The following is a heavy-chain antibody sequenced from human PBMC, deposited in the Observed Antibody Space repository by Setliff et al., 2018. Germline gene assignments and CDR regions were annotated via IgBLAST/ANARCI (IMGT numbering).Heavy chain of an antibody. V-gene: IGHV4-34*01. J-gene: IGHJ4*02. CDR2: INHSGST. Sequence: PSETLSLTCAVYGGSFSGYYWSWIRQPPGKGLEWIGEINHSGSTNYNPSLKSRVTISVDTSKNQFSLKLSSVTAADTAVYYCARGPNSSSYEGSFDYWGQGTLVTVSS. CDR3: ARGPNSSSYEGSFDY. D-gene: IGHD3-22*01. CDR1: GGSFSGYY.